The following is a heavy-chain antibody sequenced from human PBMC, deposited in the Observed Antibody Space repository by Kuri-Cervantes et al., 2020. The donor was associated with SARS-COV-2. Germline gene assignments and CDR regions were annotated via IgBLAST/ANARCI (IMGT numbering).Heavy chain of an antibody. Sequence: ASVKVSCKASGYTFTSYYMHWVRQAPGQGLEWMGWISAYNGNTNYAQKLQGRVTMTTDTSTSTVYMELSSLRSEDTAVYYCARKDVLSGNYGFDYWGQGTLVTVSS. CDR2: ISAYNGNT. D-gene: IGHD4-11*01. J-gene: IGHJ4*02. CDR1: GYTFTSYY. CDR3: ARKDVLSGNYGFDY. V-gene: IGHV1-18*04.